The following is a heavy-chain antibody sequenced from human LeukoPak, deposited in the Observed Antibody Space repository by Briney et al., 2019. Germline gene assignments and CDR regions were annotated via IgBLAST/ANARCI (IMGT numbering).Heavy chain of an antibody. CDR3: ARVFAPMVTRWFDP. CDR1: GGSFSGYY. CDR2: INHSGST. J-gene: IGHJ5*02. Sequence: SETLSLTCAVYGGSFSGYYWSWIRQPPGKGLEWIGEINHSGSTNHNPSLKSRVTISVDTSKNQFSLKLSSVTAADTAVYYCARVFAPMVTRWFDPWGQGTLVTVSS. D-gene: IGHD5-18*01. V-gene: IGHV4-34*01.